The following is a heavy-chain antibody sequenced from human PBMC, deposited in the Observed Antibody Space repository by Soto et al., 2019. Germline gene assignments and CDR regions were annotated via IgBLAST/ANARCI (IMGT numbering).Heavy chain of an antibody. D-gene: IGHD5-18*01. CDR2: IYYSGST. Sequence: SETLSLTCTVSGGSISSYYWSWIRQPPGKGLEWIGYIYYSGSTNYNPSLKSRVTISVDTSKNQFSLKLSSVTAADTAVYYCARGNVDTAMAVDYWGQGTLVTVSS. CDR3: ARGNVDTAMAVDY. J-gene: IGHJ4*02. CDR1: GGSISSYY. V-gene: IGHV4-59*08.